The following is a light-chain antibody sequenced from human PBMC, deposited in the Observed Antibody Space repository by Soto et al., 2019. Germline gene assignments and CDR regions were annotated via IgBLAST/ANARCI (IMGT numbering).Light chain of an antibody. CDR3: QQYYSYTWT. Sequence: DIQMTQSPSTLSASVGDRVTITCRASQTISSWLAWYQQKPGKAPNLLVYDAASLESGVPTRFSGSGSGTEFTLTISSLQPDDFATYYCQQYYSYTWTFGQGAKVEIK. CDR1: QTISSW. CDR2: DAA. J-gene: IGKJ1*01. V-gene: IGKV1-5*01.